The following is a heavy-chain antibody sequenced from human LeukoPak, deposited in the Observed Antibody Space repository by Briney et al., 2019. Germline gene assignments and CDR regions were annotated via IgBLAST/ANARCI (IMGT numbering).Heavy chain of an antibody. D-gene: IGHD2-2*02. CDR1: GFTVSSDY. CDR3: ARGGHSVPAAILDY. Sequence: PGGSLRLSCAASGFTVSSDYMTWVRQAPGKGLEWVSVIYSSGNTYYADSVKGRFTISRDNSKNTLYLQMNSLRAEDTAVYYCARGGHSVPAAILDYWGQGTLVTVSS. V-gene: IGHV3-53*01. CDR2: IYSSGNT. J-gene: IGHJ4*02.